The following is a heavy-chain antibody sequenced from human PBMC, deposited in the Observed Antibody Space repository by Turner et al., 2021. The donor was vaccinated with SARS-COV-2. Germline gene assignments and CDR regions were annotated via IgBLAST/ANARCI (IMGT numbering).Heavy chain of an antibody. Sequence: QLQLQESCPGLVKPSATLSLTCTRSGASISSRTYYWSWIRQPQEKGQEWIGSSYYSGSTNYNHALKRRVTISVDTSKNQSSLKLSSVTAADTAGYYCARLPVGYYGSVSYYHYGMDVWGQGTTVTVSS. CDR3: ARLPVGYYGSVSYYHYGMDV. CDR2: SYYSGST. CDR1: GASISSRTYY. J-gene: IGHJ6*02. V-gene: IGHV4-39*01. D-gene: IGHD3-10*01.